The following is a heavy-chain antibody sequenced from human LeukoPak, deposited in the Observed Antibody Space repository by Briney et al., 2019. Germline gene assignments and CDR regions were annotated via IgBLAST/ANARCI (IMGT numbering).Heavy chain of an antibody. CDR3: ARDLGYSSGPNY. V-gene: IGHV3-30*02. CDR1: GFTFSYYG. CDR2: IRYDGNDK. J-gene: IGHJ4*02. D-gene: IGHD6-19*01. Sequence: GGSLRLSCAASGFTFSYYGMHWVRQAPGKGLEWVAFIRYDGNDKFYRNSVKGRFTISRDTSRNTLYLQMNSLRPEDTAVYYCARDLGYSSGPNYWGQGTRVTVSS.